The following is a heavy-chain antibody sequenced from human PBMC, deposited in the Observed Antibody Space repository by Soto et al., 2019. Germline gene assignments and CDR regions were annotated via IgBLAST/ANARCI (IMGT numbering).Heavy chain of an antibody. CDR2: IYPGDSDA. CDR1: GYSFTKYW. CDR3: ARRGDSSGYMDS. V-gene: IGHV5-51*01. D-gene: IGHD3-22*01. Sequence: GESLKISCKGSGYSFTKYWIAWVRQMPGKGLEWMGIIYPGDSDARYSPSFQGQVSISADKSISTAYLQWSSLKASDTAMYYCARRGDSSGYMDSWGQGTLVTVSS. J-gene: IGHJ5*01.